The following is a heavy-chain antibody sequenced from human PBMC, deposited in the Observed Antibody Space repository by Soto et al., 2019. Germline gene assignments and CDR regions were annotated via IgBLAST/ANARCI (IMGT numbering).Heavy chain of an antibody. CDR3: AGGIRGYSGYGYYYGMDV. CDR2: IWYDGSNK. CDR1: GFTFSSYG. Sequence: QVQLVESGGGVVQPGRSLRLSCAASGFTFSSYGMHWVRQAPGKGLEWVAVIWYDGSNKYYADSVKGRFTISRDNSKNKLYLQMNSLRAEDTAVYYCAGGIRGYSGYGYYYGMDVWGQGTTVTVSS. V-gene: IGHV3-33*01. J-gene: IGHJ6*02. D-gene: IGHD5-12*01.